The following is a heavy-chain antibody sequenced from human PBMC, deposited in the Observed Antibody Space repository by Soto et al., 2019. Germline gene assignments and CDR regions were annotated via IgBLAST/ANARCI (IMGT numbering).Heavy chain of an antibody. J-gene: IGHJ4*02. D-gene: IGHD6-19*01. Sequence: GPTLVNPTQTLTLTCTFSWFSLSTTGVGVGWIRQPPGKALEWLAVIYWDDDKRYNPSLRSRLTISKDTSKNQVVLTMTNMDPVDTGTYYCAHRLEGYVSGWDQVYLDFWGQGALVTVSS. CDR1: WFSLSTTGVG. V-gene: IGHV2-5*02. CDR3: AHRLEGYVSGWDQVYLDF. CDR2: IYWDDDK.